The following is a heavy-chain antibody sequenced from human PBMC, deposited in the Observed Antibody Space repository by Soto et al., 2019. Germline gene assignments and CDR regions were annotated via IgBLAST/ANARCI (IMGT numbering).Heavy chain of an antibody. Sequence: SETLSLTCTVSGDSIISSDFYWGWVRQPPGKGLEWIGSIFYLGSSYYKTSLKSRVTMSVDTSKNQFSLRLRSVTAADTALYFCARHSLALSKNNWLDPWGQGIMVTLSS. CDR3: ARHSLALSKNNWLDP. D-gene: IGHD4-4*01. J-gene: IGHJ5*02. V-gene: IGHV4-39*01. CDR2: IFYLGSS. CDR1: GDSIISSDFY.